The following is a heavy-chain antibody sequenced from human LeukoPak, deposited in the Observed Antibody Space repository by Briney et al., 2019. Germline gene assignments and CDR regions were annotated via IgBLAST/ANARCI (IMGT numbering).Heavy chain of an antibody. Sequence: SETLSLTCTVSGGSISSSSYYWGWIRQPPGKGLEWIGSIYYSGSTYYNPSLKSRVTISLDTSKNQFSLKLSSVTAADTAVYYCARGGSLTVTSNLYNYWGQGTLVTVS. V-gene: IGHV4-39*07. J-gene: IGHJ4*02. CDR1: GGSISSSSYY. D-gene: IGHD4-17*01. CDR3: ARGGSLTVTSNLYNY. CDR2: IYYSGST.